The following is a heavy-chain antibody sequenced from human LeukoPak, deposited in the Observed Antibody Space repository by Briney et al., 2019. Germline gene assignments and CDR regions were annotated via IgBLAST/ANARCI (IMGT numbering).Heavy chain of an antibody. CDR2: INPNSGGT. V-gene: IGHV1-2*02. J-gene: IGHJ5*02. Sequence: ASVKVSCKASGYTFTGYYMHWVRQAPGQGLEWMGWINPNSGGTNYAQKFQGRVTMTRDTSISTAYMELSRLRSDDTAVYYCARVYCSSTSCYSGANWFDPWGQGTLVTVSS. CDR3: ARVYCSSTSCYSGANWFDP. CDR1: GYTFTGYY. D-gene: IGHD2-2*01.